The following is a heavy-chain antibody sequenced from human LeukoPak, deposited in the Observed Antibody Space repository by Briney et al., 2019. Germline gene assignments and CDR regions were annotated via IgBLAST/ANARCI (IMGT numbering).Heavy chain of an antibody. D-gene: IGHD5-18*01. CDR2: ISAYNGNT. Sequence: GASVKVSCKASSYTFTSYGISWVRQAPGQGLEWMGWISAYNGNTNYAQKLQGRVTMTTDTSTSTAYMELRSLRSDDTAVYYCARVTGGYSYGTPFDPWGQGTLVTVSS. V-gene: IGHV1-18*01. J-gene: IGHJ5*02. CDR1: SYTFTSYG. CDR3: ARVTGGYSYGTPFDP.